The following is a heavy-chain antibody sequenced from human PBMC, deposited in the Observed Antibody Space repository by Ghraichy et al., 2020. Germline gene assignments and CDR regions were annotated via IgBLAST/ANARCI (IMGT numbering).Heavy chain of an antibody. CDR3: ASIYCSSTSCSLTWPFDY. Sequence: GGSLRLSCAASGFTFSSYSMNWVRQAPGKGLEWVSSISSSSSYIYYADSVKGRFTISRDNAKNSLYLQMNSLRAEDTAVYYCASIYCSSTSCSLTWPFDYWGQGTLVTVSS. CDR2: ISSSSSYI. J-gene: IGHJ4*02. V-gene: IGHV3-21*01. CDR1: GFTFSSYS. D-gene: IGHD2-2*01.